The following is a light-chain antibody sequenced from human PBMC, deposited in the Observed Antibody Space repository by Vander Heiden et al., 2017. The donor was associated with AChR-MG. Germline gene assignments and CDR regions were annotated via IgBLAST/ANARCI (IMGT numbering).Light chain of an antibody. J-gene: IGKJ1*01. V-gene: IGKV3-20*01. CDR1: QSVSSNQ. CDR2: GAS. Sequence: EIVLTQSPGTLSLSPGERATLSCRASQSVSSNQLAWYQQKPGQAPRLLIYGASSRATGIPDRFSGSGSGTDFTLTISRLEPEDFAVYYCQQYSNLPRTFGQGTKVEIK. CDR3: QQYSNLPRT.